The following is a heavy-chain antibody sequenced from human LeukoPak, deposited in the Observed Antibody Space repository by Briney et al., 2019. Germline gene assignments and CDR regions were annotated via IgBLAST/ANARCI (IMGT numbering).Heavy chain of an antibody. CDR2: TYYRSEWYN. CDR1: GDSVSSNSAA. V-gene: IGHV6-1*01. J-gene: IGHJ4*02. CDR3: ARAYRSSWYQDY. Sequence: SQTLSLTCGISGDSVSSNSAAWNWIRQSPSRGLEWLGRTYYRSEWYNDYAISVKSRITINPDTARNQFSLQLNSVTPEDTAVYYCARAYRSSWYQDYWGQGTLVTVSS. D-gene: IGHD6-13*01.